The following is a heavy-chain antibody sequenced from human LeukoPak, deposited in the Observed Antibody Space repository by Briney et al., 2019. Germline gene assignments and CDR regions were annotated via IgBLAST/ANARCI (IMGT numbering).Heavy chain of an antibody. CDR2: ISGSGGST. CDR3: AKYSPYSSGWSYFDH. J-gene: IGHJ4*02. Sequence: GGSLRLSCAASGFTFTTYAMSWVRQAPGKGLEWVSAISGSGGSTYYADSVKGRFTISRDNSKNTLYLQMNSLSADDTAVYYCAKYSPYSSGWSYFDHWGQGTLVTVSS. CDR1: GFTFTTYA. D-gene: IGHD6-19*01. V-gene: IGHV3-23*01.